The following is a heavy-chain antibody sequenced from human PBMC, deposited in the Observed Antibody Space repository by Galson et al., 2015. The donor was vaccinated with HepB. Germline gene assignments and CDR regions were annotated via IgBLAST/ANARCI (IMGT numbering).Heavy chain of an antibody. CDR3: AREEPHGAFDI. Sequence: SLRLSCAASGFTVSSNYMSWVRQAPGKGLEWVSVIYSGGSTYYADSVKGRFTISRDNSKNTLYLQMNSLRAEDTAVYYCAREEPHGAFDIWGQGTMVTVSS. CDR2: IYSGGST. V-gene: IGHV3-66*01. CDR1: GFTVSSNY. J-gene: IGHJ3*02.